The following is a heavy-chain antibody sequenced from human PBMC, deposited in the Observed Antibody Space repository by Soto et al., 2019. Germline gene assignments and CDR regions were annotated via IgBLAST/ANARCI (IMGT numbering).Heavy chain of an antibody. D-gene: IGHD3-22*01. CDR2: ISGSGGST. CDR1: GFTFSSYA. CDR3: AKDHAAMIVVWHTGGYYYGMDV. J-gene: IGHJ6*02. Sequence: GGSLRLSCAASGFTFSSYAMSWVRQAPGKGLEWVSAISGSGGSTYYADSVKGRFTISRDNSKNTLYLQMNSLRAEDTAVYYCAKDHAAMIVVWHTGGYYYGMDVWGQGTTVTVSS. V-gene: IGHV3-23*01.